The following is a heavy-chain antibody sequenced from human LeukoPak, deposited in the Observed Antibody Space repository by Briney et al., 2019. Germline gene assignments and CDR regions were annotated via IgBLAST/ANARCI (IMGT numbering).Heavy chain of an antibody. CDR2: ISSSSSYI. D-gene: IGHD3-22*01. CDR1: GFTFSSYS. CDR3: AIYYYDSSGYYYLQH. Sequence: GGSLRLSCAASGFTFSSYSMNWVRQAPGKGLEWVSSISSSSSYIYYADSVKGRFTISRDNAKNSLYLQMNSLRAEDTAVYYCAIYYYDSSGYYYLQHWGQGTLVTVSS. J-gene: IGHJ1*01. V-gene: IGHV3-21*01.